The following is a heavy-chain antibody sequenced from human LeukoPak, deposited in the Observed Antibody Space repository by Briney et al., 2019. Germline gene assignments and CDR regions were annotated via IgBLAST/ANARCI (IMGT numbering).Heavy chain of an antibody. J-gene: IGHJ4*02. CDR1: GFTFSSYG. V-gene: IGHV3-30*02. Sequence: PGGSLRLSCAASGFTFSSYGMHWVRQAPGKGLEWVAFIRYDGSNKYYADSVKGRFTISRDNAKNSLYLQMNSLRVEDTAVYYCARDVKGRWELLGSHDYWGQGTLVTASS. D-gene: IGHD1-26*01. CDR2: IRYDGSNK. CDR3: ARDVKGRWELLGSHDY.